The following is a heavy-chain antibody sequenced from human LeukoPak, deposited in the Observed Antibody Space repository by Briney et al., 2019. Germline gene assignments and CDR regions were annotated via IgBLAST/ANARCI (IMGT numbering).Heavy chain of an antibody. J-gene: IGHJ4*02. CDR2: ISYDGINK. V-gene: IGHV3-30*18. CDR1: GFTFSSYG. Sequence: GRSLRLSCAASGFTFSSYGMHWVRQPPGEGLEWVAVISYDGINKYYADSVKGRSTISRDTTKNSLCLQMNSVRAKAPCVYYYAKDNIWSSTGWYYFDSWGQGTLVSVSS. D-gene: IGHD3-3*01. CDR3: AKDNIWSSTGWYYFDS.